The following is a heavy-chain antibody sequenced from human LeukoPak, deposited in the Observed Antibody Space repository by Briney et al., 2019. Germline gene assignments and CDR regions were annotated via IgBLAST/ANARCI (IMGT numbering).Heavy chain of an antibody. CDR3: ARAATTIGYYYYGMDV. J-gene: IGHJ6*02. Sequence: PGGSLRLSCAASGFTFSSHGMHWVRQAPGKGLEWVAVIWYDGSNKYYADSVKGRFTISRDNSKNTLYLQMNSLRAEDTAVYYCARAATTIGYYYYGMDVWGQGTTVTVSS. V-gene: IGHV3-33*01. CDR1: GFTFSSHG. CDR2: IWYDGSNK. D-gene: IGHD5-12*01.